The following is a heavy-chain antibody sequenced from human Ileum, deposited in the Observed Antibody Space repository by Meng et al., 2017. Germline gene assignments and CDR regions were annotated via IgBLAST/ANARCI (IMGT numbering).Heavy chain of an antibody. CDR3: ARDHWGSLDY. CDR1: GGSISTGDYQ. V-gene: IGHV4-61*08. Sequence: VQLPESHPGLVRPSETPSLTCTVAGGSISTGDYQWGWIRQPPGKGLEWIGYAGTNYNPSLKSRVTISVDTSKRQFSLKLTSVTAADTAVYYCARDHWGSLDYWGQGILVTVSS. D-gene: IGHD7-27*01. J-gene: IGHJ4*02. CDR2: AGT.